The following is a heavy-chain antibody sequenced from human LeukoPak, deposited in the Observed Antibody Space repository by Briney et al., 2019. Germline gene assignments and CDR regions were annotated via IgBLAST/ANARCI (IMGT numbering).Heavy chain of an antibody. V-gene: IGHV3-30-3*01. D-gene: IGHD1-1*01. Sequence: GGSLRLSCAASGFTFSSYAMHWVRQAPGKGLEWVAVISYDGSNKYYADSVKSRFTISRDNSKNTLYLQMNSLRAEDTAVYYCARETTAGGFDYWGQGTLVTVSS. J-gene: IGHJ4*02. CDR1: GFTFSSYA. CDR2: ISYDGSNK. CDR3: ARETTAGGFDY.